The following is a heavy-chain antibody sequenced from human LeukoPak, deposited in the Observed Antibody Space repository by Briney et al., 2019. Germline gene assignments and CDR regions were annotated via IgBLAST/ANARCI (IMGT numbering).Heavy chain of an antibody. CDR3: ARSAGYDILTGYLSDWFDP. D-gene: IGHD3-9*01. Sequence: GGSLRLSCAASGFTFSSYGMHWVRQAPGKGLEWVAVISYDGSNKYYADSVKGRFTISRDNSKNTLYLQMNSLRAEDTAVYYCARSAGYDILTGYLSDWFDPWGQGTLVTVSS. J-gene: IGHJ5*02. V-gene: IGHV3-30*03. CDR2: ISYDGSNK. CDR1: GFTFSSYG.